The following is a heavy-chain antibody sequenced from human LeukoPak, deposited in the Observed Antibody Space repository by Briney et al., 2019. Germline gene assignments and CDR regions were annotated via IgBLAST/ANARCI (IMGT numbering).Heavy chain of an antibody. CDR2: ISSSSSYI. J-gene: IGHJ4*02. CDR3: AREPIAVAGTVDY. Sequence: GGSLRLSCAASGFTVSSNYMSWVRQAPGKGLEWVSSISSSSSYIYYADSVKGRFTISRDNAKNSLYLQMNSLRAEDTAVYYCAREPIAVAGTVDYWGQGTLVTVSS. D-gene: IGHD6-19*01. CDR1: GFTVSSNY. V-gene: IGHV3-21*01.